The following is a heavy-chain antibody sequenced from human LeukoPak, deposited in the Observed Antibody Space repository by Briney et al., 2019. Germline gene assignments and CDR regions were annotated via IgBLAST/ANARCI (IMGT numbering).Heavy chain of an antibody. J-gene: IGHJ5*02. Sequence: GASVKVCCRASVYTFTGDCMQWVRQAPGQGREWMGGINPNSGGTNYAQKSQGRVTMTRATSISPAYMELSRLRSDDPAVSYCARGGYSSGWYDWFDPWGQGTLVTVSS. V-gene: IGHV1-2*02. CDR2: INPNSGGT. CDR1: VYTFTGDC. CDR3: ARGGYSSGWYDWFDP. D-gene: IGHD6-19*01.